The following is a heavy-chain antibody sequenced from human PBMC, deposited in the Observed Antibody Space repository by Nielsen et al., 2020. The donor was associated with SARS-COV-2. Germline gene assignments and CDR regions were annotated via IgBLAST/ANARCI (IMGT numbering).Heavy chain of an antibody. CDR2: ISSSGSTI. V-gene: IGHV3-11*01. CDR3: ARVGAVAFRDA. Sequence: GGSLRLSCAASGFTFSDYYMSWIRQAPGKGLEWVSYISSSGSTIYYADSVKGRFTISRDNARNSLYLQMNSLRADDAGVYYCARVGAVAFRDAWGLGTLVTVSS. D-gene: IGHD6-19*01. CDR1: GFTFSDYY. J-gene: IGHJ1*01.